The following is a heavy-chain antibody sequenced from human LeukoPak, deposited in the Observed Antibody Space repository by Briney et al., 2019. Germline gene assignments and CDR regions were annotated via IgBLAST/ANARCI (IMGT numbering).Heavy chain of an antibody. V-gene: IGHV1-69*13. Sequence: ASVKVSCKASGYTFTSYAISWVRQAPGQGLEWMGGIIPIFGTANYAQKFQGRVTITADESTSTAYMELSSLRSEDTAVYYCARPHSEPTLDAFDIWGQGTMVTVSS. J-gene: IGHJ3*02. CDR1: GYTFTSYA. CDR2: IIPIFGTA. D-gene: IGHD2-15*01. CDR3: ARPHSEPTLDAFDI.